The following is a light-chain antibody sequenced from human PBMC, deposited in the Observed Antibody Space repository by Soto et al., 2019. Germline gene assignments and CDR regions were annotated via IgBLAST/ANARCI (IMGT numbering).Light chain of an antibody. Sequence: QAVVTQPTSASGTPGQRVTISCSGSSSNIGSNSVYWYQQLPGTAPKLLIFKNSQRPSGVPDRFSGSKSGTSASLAVSGLRSGDEADYYCAAWDDRLRGFLFGPGTKLTVL. CDR1: SSNIGSNS. CDR2: KNS. CDR3: AAWDDRLRGFL. V-gene: IGLV1-47*01. J-gene: IGLJ1*01.